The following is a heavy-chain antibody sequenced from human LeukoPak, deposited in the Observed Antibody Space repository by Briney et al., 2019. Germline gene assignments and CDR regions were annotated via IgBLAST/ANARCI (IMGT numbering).Heavy chain of an antibody. CDR2: IYSGGST. V-gene: IGHV3-66*02. Sequence: GGSLRLSCAASGFTVSNNYMSWVRQAPGKGLEWVSVIYSGGSTYYADSVKGRFTISRDDSKNTLYLQMNSLRAEDTAVNYCARGRLGVSGHVDYWGQGTLVTVSS. CDR3: ARGRLGVSGHVDY. J-gene: IGHJ4*02. CDR1: GFTVSNNY. D-gene: IGHD5-12*01.